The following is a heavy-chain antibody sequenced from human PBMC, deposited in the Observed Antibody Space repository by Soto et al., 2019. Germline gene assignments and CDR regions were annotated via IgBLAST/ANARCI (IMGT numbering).Heavy chain of an antibody. D-gene: IGHD3-10*01. CDR3: ARDRATYYYGSGSPRYYYGMDV. J-gene: IGHJ6*02. V-gene: IGHV4-34*01. CDR2: INHSGST. CDR1: GGSFSGYY. Sequence: SETLSLTCAVYGGSFSGYYWSWIRQPPGKRLEWIGEINHSGSTNYNPSLKSRVTISVDTSKNQFSLKLSSVTAADTAVYYCARDRATYYYGSGSPRYYYGMDVWGQGTTVTVSS.